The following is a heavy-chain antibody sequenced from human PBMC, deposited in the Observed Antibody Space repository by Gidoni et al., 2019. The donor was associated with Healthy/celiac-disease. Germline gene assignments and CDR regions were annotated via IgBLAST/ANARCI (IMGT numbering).Heavy chain of an antibody. V-gene: IGHV5-10-1*03. D-gene: IGHD3-22*01. CDR3: ARLSLGMIVVGYYYGMDV. CDR1: GYSFTSYW. Sequence: EVQLVQSGAEVKKPGESLRISCKGSGYSFTSYWISWVRQMPGKGLEWMGRIDPSDSYTNYSPSFQGHVTISADKSISTAYLQWSSLKASDTAMYYCARLSLGMIVVGYYYGMDVWGQGTTVTVSS. CDR2: IDPSDSYT. J-gene: IGHJ6*02.